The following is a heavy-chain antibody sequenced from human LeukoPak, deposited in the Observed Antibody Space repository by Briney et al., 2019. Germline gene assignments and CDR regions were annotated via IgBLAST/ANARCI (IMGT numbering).Heavy chain of an antibody. V-gene: IGHV4-61*02. D-gene: IGHD6-6*01. CDR3: ARDLGSSSLGYFDY. Sequence: SQTLSLTCTVSGGSISSGSYYWSWIRQPAGKGLEWIGRIYTSGSTNYNPSLKSRVTISVDTSKNQFCLKLTSVTAADTAVYYCARDLGSSSLGYFDYWGQGTLVTVSS. CDR2: IYTSGST. CDR1: GGSISSGSYY. J-gene: IGHJ4*02.